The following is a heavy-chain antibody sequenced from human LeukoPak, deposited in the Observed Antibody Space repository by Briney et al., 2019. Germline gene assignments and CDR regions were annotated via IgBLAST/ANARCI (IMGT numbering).Heavy chain of an antibody. Sequence: SETLSLTCTVSGGSISSGDYYWSWIRQPPGKGLEWIGYIYHSGSTYYNPSLKSRVTISVDRSKNQFSLKLSSVTAADTAVYYCARVDPRSDAFDIWGQGTMVTVSS. J-gene: IGHJ3*02. D-gene: IGHD1-14*01. V-gene: IGHV4-30-2*01. CDR3: ARVDPRSDAFDI. CDR1: GGSISSGDYY. CDR2: IYHSGST.